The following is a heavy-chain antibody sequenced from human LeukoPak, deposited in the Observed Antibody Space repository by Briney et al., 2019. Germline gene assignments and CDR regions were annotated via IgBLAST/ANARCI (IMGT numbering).Heavy chain of an antibody. J-gene: IGHJ4*02. CDR2: IYPDDSDI. Sequence: GDYLKISCKASGYSFTSSWIGWVRQMPGKGPEWMGVIYPDDSDIRYSPSFEGQVTISADKSISTAYLQWSSLKAADTAMYYCARPRSGYYPLDYWGQGTLVTVSS. CDR3: ARPRSGYYPLDY. V-gene: IGHV5-51*01. CDR1: GYSFTSSW. D-gene: IGHD3-3*01.